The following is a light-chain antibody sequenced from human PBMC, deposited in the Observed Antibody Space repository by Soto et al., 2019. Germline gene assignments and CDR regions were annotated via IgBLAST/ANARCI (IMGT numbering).Light chain of an antibody. V-gene: IGKV3-20*01. CDR3: QQYTRSPPT. CDR2: GTS. Sequence: EIVLTQSPGILSLSPGDRATLSCRASQSVRSSYLAWYRQKPGQPPRLLIYGTSTRATGIPDRFSGSGSGTDFTLTISRLEPEDFAVYYCQQYTRSPPTFGGGTKVEIK. J-gene: IGKJ4*01. CDR1: QSVRSSY.